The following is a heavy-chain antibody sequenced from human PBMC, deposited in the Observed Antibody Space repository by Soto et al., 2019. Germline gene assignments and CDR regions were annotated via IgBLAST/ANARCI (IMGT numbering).Heavy chain of an antibody. CDR1: GFSFSGKNY. CDR2: LYSSDGT. D-gene: IGHD1-1*01. Sequence: GGSLRLSCAASGFSFSGKNYLTWVRQAPGKGLEWVSALYSSDGTYYADSVKGRFSVSRDNSKNTFYLQLHSLRPEDTALYFCATWLQREHAFDIWGQGTLVTVSS. J-gene: IGHJ4*02. V-gene: IGHV3-53*01. CDR3: ATWLQREHAFDI.